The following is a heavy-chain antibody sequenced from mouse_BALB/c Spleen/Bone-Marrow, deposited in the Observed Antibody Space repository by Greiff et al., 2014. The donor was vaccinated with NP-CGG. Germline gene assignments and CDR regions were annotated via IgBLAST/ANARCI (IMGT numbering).Heavy chain of an antibody. V-gene: IGHV14-3*02. Sequence: GQLKEAGGELVEPGGSGQLSWTASCFNIKENHIHWGKQRAEKGPEGIGRIDPANGNTKYDPKFQGKATITADTSSNTAYLQLSSLTSEDTAVYYCARSYGSSPFDYWGQGTTLTVSS. CDR3: ARSYGSSPFDY. D-gene: IGHD1-1*01. CDR1: CFNIKENH. CDR2: IDPANGNT. J-gene: IGHJ2*01.